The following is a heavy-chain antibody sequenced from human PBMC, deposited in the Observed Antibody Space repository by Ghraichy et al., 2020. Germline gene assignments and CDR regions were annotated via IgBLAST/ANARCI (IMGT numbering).Heavy chain of an antibody. V-gene: IGHV3-23*01. Sequence: LSHTCAASGFTFSSYAMSWVRQAPGKGLEWVSAISGSGGSTYYADSVKGRFTISRDNSKNTLYLQMNSLRAEDTAVYYCAKQGPTYYYDSSGYYGFDYWGQGTLVTVSS. J-gene: IGHJ4*02. D-gene: IGHD3-22*01. CDR2: ISGSGGST. CDR3: AKQGPTYYYDSSGYYGFDY. CDR1: GFTFSSYA.